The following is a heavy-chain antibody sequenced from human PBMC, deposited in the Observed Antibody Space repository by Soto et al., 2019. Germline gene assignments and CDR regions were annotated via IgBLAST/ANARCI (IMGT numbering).Heavy chain of an antibody. D-gene: IGHD3-22*01. CDR3: AGSSGYYFFDY. CDR1: GFTFSSYG. V-gene: IGHV3-33*01. J-gene: IGHJ4*02. CDR2: IWYDGSNK. Sequence: QVQLVESGGGVVQPGRSLRLSCAASGFTFSSYGIHWVRQAPGKGLAWVAVIWYDGSNKYYADSVKGRFTISRDNSKNTLYLQMNSLRAEDTAVYYCAGSSGYYFFDYWGQGTLVTVSS.